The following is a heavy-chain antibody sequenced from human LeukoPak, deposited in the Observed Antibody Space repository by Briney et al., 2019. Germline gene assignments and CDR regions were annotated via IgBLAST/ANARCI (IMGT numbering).Heavy chain of an antibody. CDR1: GFTFSSYA. Sequence: GGSLRLSCAASGFTFSSYAMSWVRQAPGKGLEWVSAISGSGGSTYYADSVKGRFTISRDNSKNTLYLQMNSLRAEDTAVHYCAKDPLYGSGSFNWFDPWGQGTLVTVSS. D-gene: IGHD3-10*01. CDR2: ISGSGGST. J-gene: IGHJ5*02. V-gene: IGHV3-23*01. CDR3: AKDPLYGSGSFNWFDP.